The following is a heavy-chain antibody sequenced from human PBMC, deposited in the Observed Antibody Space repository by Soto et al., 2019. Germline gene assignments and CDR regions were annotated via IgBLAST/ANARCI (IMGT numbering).Heavy chain of an antibody. V-gene: IGHV3-23*01. D-gene: IGHD2-2*01. CDR2: LSDSVGTT. CDR1: GFSFGTYT. Sequence: GGSLRLSCAVSGFSFGTYTVNWVRQAPGMGLEWVSGLSDSVGTTHYAYSVKGRFTISRDKSKNTLYLQMNSLRAEDTAVYYCAKDRGYCSSTSCPDGYYYYGMDVWGQGTTVTVSS. J-gene: IGHJ6*02. CDR3: AKDRGYCSSTSCPDGYYYYGMDV.